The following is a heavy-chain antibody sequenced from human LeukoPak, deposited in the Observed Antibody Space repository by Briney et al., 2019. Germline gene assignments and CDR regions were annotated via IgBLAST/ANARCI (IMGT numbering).Heavy chain of an antibody. CDR3: ARSYSSSRYVG. D-gene: IGHD6-13*01. V-gene: IGHV4-59*08. CDR1: GGSISSYY. J-gene: IGHJ4*02. Sequence: SETLSLTCTVSGGSISSYYWSWIRQPPGKGLEWIGYIYYSGSTNYNPSLKSRVTISVDTSKNQFSLKLSSVTAADTAVYYCARSYSSSRYVGWGQGTLVTVSS. CDR2: IYYSGST.